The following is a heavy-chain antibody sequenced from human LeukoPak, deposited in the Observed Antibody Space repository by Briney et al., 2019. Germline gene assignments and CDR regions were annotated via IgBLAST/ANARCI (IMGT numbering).Heavy chain of an antibody. CDR3: ATAPSGYNFDY. D-gene: IGHD5-24*01. CDR1: GYTFTGYY. CDR2: FDPEDGET. V-gene: IGHV1-24*01. Sequence: ASVKVSCKASGYTFTGYYMHWVRQAPGKGLEWMGGFDPEDGETIYAQKFQGRVTMTEDTSTDTAYMELSSLRSEDTAVYYCATAPSGYNFDYCGQGTLVTVSS. J-gene: IGHJ4*02.